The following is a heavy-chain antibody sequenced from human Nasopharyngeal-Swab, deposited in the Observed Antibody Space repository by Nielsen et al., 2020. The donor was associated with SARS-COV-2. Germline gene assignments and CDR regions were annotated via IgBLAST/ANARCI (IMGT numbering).Heavy chain of an antibody. CDR2: TYYRSKWYN. J-gene: IGHJ4*02. CDR3: ARDPEVAGIPLFDY. CDR1: GDSVSSNSAA. D-gene: IGHD6-19*01. Sequence: SQTPSLTCAISGDSVSSNSAAWNWIRQSPSRGLEWLGRTYYRSKWYNDYAVSVKSRITINPDTSKNQFSLQLNSVTPEDTAVYYCARDPEVAGIPLFDYWGQGTLVTVSS. V-gene: IGHV6-1*01.